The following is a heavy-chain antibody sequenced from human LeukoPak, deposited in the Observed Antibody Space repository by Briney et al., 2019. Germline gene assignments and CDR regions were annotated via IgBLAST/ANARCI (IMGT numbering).Heavy chain of an antibody. D-gene: IGHD4-11*01. CDR2: MNPNSGST. Sequence: ASVKVSCKASGYTFTSYDINWVRQATGQGLEWMGWMNPNSGSTGYAQKFQGRVTMTRSTSISTAYMELSSLRSEDTAVYYCARDLYRDSLPVSWFDPWGQGTLVTVSS. CDR3: ARDLYRDSLPVSWFDP. J-gene: IGHJ5*02. V-gene: IGHV1-8*01. CDR1: GYTFTSYD.